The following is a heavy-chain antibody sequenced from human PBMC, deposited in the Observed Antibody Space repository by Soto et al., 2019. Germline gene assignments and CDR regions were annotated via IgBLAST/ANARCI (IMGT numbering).Heavy chain of an antibody. CDR2: INHSGST. Sequence: SETLSLSCAVYGGSFSGYYWSWIRQPPGKGLEWIGEINHSGSTNYNPSLKSRVTISVDTSKNQFSLKLSSVTAADTAVYYCARGDRGRYCSSTSCALAREFDYWGQGTLVTVSS. V-gene: IGHV4-34*01. J-gene: IGHJ4*02. CDR3: ARGDRGRYCSSTSCALAREFDY. CDR1: GGSFSGYY. D-gene: IGHD2-2*01.